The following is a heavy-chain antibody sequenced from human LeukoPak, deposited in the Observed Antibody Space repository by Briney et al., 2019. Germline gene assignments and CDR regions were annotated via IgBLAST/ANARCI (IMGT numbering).Heavy chain of an antibody. CDR3: ARDPTLLRLGELSPRYYFDY. D-gene: IGHD3-16*02. CDR1: GFTFSSYV. V-gene: IGHV3-30*03. Sequence: PGGSLRLSCAASGFTFSSYVMHWVRQAPGKGLEWVAVISYDGSNKYYADSVKGRFTISRDNSKNTLYLQMNSLRAEDTAVYYCARDPTLLRLGELSPRYYFDYWGQGTLVTVSS. J-gene: IGHJ4*02. CDR2: ISYDGSNK.